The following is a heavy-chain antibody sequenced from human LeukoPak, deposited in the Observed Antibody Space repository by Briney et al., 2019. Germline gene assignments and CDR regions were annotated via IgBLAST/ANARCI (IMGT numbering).Heavy chain of an antibody. CDR2: IYYSGST. CDR3: ASLRAWRSQQSYYYYMDV. J-gene: IGHJ6*03. Sequence: PSETLSLTCTVSGGSISSYYWSWIRQPPGKGLEWIGYIYYSGSTNYNPSLKSRVTISVDTSKNQFSLKLSSVTAADTAVYYCASLRAWRSQQSYYYYMDVWGKGTTVTVSS. V-gene: IGHV4-59*01. D-gene: IGHD2-15*01. CDR1: GGSISSYY.